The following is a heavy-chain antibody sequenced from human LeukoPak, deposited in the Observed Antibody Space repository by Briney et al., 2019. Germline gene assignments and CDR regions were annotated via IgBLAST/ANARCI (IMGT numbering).Heavy chain of an antibody. Sequence: GGSLRLSCAASGFTFSYYNMNWVRQSPGKGLEWVSSISSSSAYISYADSVKGRFTISRDNPKNSLYLQMNNLRDEDTAVYYRARALTDTTLESFDQWGQGTLVAVSS. CDR2: ISSSSAYI. V-gene: IGHV3-21*01. D-gene: IGHD1-1*01. CDR3: ARALTDTTLESFDQ. J-gene: IGHJ4*02. CDR1: GFTFSYYN.